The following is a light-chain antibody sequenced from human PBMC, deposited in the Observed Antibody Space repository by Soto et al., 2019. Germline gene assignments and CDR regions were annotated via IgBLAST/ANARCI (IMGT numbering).Light chain of an antibody. V-gene: IGKV3-11*01. CDR2: DAS. CDR1: QSVSNF. Sequence: EIVLTQSPATLSLSPGERATLSCRARQSVSNFLDWYQQKPGQAPRLLIYDASTRATGIPARFSGSGSGTDFALTISSLEPEDNAVYYCQQRRTWPPLTFGGGTKVEIK. CDR3: QQRRTWPPLT. J-gene: IGKJ4*01.